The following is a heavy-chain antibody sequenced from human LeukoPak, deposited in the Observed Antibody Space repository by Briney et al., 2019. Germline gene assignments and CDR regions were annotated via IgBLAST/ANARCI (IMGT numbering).Heavy chain of an antibody. Sequence: KPGGSLRLSCAASGFTFSSYSMNWVRQAPGKGLEWVSSISSSSSYIYYADSVKGRFTISRDNAKNSLYLLMNSLRAEDTAVYYCARDGYSSSWYGEFDYWGQGTLVTVSS. CDR2: ISSSSSYI. CDR1: GFTFSSYS. J-gene: IGHJ4*02. D-gene: IGHD6-13*01. V-gene: IGHV3-21*01. CDR3: ARDGYSSSWYGEFDY.